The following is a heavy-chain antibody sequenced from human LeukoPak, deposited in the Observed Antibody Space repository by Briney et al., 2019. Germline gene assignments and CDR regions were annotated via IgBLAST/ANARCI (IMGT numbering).Heavy chain of an antibody. CDR2: IYPGDSDT. D-gene: IGHD3-22*01. Sequence: GESLKISCKGSGYTFTNYWIGWVRQMPGKGLEWMGFIYPGDSDTRFSPSFQGQVTISADKSISTAYLQWRSLKASDTAMYYCARHRVSSDSSGLSSPFDYWGQGTLVTVSS. CDR1: GYTFTNYW. CDR3: ARHRVSSDSSGLSSPFDY. J-gene: IGHJ4*02. V-gene: IGHV5-51*01.